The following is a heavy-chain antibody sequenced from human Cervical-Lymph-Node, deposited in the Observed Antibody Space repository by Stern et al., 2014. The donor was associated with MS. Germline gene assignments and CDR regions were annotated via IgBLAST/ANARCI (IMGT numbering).Heavy chain of an antibody. V-gene: IGHV3-11*01. CDR2: NRASGYST. D-gene: IGHD3-3*01. J-gene: IGHJ4*02. Sequence: VQLGQSGGGLVKPGGSLRLSWAASGLRLSDFYMGWIRQAPGQGLEWLAYNRASGYSTDYADSVKGRFTVSRDNDQNSLYLEMNGLRAEDTAVYFCSTATVGASIFGVHRIWGQGTLVSVSS. CDR1: GLRLSDFY. CDR3: STATVGASIFGVHRI.